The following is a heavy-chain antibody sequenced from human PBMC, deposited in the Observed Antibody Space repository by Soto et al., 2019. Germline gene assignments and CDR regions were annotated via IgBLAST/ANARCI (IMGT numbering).Heavy chain of an antibody. CDR1: GFAISRGYY. Sequence: WETLSLTCNVSGFAISRGYYWSWVRQPPGKGLEWIGSIYPSVSSYHNPSLESRLTLSIDTSKNQFTLKLASVTAADTALYYCAREKVGTTFFDNWGQGTQVTVSS. V-gene: IGHV4-38-2*02. D-gene: IGHD1-1*01. CDR3: AREKVGTTFFDN. CDR2: IYPSVSS. J-gene: IGHJ4*02.